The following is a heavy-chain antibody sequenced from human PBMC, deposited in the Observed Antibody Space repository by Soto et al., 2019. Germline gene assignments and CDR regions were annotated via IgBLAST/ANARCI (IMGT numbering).Heavy chain of an antibody. D-gene: IGHD4-17*01. CDR1: GGSISRGGYY. CDR2: IYYSGST. Sequence: SETLSLTCIVSGGSISRGGYYWNWIRQRPGKGLEWIGYIYYSGSTYYNPSLKSRVSISVDTSKNQFSLKLSSVTAADTAVYYCARGMTTVTTFDYWGQGTLVTVSS. V-gene: IGHV4-31*03. J-gene: IGHJ4*02. CDR3: ARGMTTVTTFDY.